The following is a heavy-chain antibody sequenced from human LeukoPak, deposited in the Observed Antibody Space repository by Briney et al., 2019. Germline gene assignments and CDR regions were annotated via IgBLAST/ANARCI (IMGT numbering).Heavy chain of an antibody. Sequence: GGSLRLSCAASGFTFSSYEMNWVRQAPGKGLEWVSYISSSSSTIYYADSVKGRFTISRDNAKNSLYLQMNSLRAEDTAVYYCARDQESSWYNYYYYYYMDVWGKGTTVTISS. CDR3: ARDQESSWYNYYYYYYMDV. V-gene: IGHV3-48*01. CDR2: ISSSSSTI. D-gene: IGHD6-13*01. J-gene: IGHJ6*03. CDR1: GFTFSSYE.